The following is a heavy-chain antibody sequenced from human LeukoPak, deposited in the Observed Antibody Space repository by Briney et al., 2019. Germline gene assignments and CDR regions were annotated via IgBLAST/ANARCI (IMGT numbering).Heavy chain of an antibody. V-gene: IGHV3-30-3*01. CDR3: ARDRGNWFDP. Sequence: GGSLRLSCAASGFTFSSYAMHWVRQAPGKGLEWVAVISYDGSNKYYADSVKGRFTISRDNSKNTLYLQINSLRAEDTAVYYCARDRGNWFDPWGQGTLVTVSS. J-gene: IGHJ5*02. D-gene: IGHD3-10*01. CDR2: ISYDGSNK. CDR1: GFTFSSYA.